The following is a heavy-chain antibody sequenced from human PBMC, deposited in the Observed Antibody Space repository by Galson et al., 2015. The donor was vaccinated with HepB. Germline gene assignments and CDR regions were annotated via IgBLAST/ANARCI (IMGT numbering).Heavy chain of an antibody. J-gene: IGHJ4*02. D-gene: IGHD6-13*01. V-gene: IGHV4-39*01. CDR1: GGSISSSSYY. CDR2: IYYSGST. CDR3: ARRAAAGSTSFDY. Sequence: SETLSLTCTVSGGSISSSSYYWGWIRQPPGKGLGWIGSIYYSGSTYYNPSLKSRVTISVDTSKNQFSLKLSSVTAADTAVYYCARRAAAGSTSFDYWGQGTLVTVSS.